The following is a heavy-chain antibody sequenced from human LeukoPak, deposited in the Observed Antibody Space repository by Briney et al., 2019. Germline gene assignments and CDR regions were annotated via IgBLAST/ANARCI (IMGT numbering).Heavy chain of an antibody. CDR1: GFTFSSYG. CDR2: IWYDGSNT. Sequence: GGSLRLSCAASGFTFSSYGMHWVRQAPGKGLEWVAMIWYDGSNTYYADSVKGRFTISRDNSKNTLFLQMDSLRAEDTAVYYCVREDSWFFDYWGQGTLVTVSS. J-gene: IGHJ4*02. D-gene: IGHD3-10*01. CDR3: VREDSWFFDY. V-gene: IGHV3-33*01.